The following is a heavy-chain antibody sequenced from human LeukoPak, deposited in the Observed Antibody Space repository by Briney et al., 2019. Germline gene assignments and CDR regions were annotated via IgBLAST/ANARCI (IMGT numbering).Heavy chain of an antibody. CDR3: ASRAVGIAADVDY. Sequence: SCKASGGTFSSYAMSWVRQAPGKGLEWVSAISGSGGSAYYADYVKGRFTISRDNSKNTLYLQMNSLRSEDTAVYYCASRAVGIAADVDYWGQGTLVTVSS. D-gene: IGHD6-13*01. V-gene: IGHV3-23*01. CDR1: GGTFSSYA. J-gene: IGHJ4*02. CDR2: ISGSGGSA.